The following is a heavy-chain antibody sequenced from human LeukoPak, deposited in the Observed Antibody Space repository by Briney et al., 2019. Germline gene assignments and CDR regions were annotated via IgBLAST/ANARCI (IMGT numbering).Heavy chain of an antibody. CDR3: ARVVAGTRNDY. CDR1: GDTFRSNA. Sequence: SVKVSCKASGDTFRSNAISWVRQAPGQGLEWMGRIIPILPIANYAQKFQGRVTITADKSTSTAYMELSSLRSEDTAVYYCARVVAGTRNDYWGQGTLVTVSS. D-gene: IGHD6-19*01. J-gene: IGHJ4*02. CDR2: IIPILPIA. V-gene: IGHV1-69*04.